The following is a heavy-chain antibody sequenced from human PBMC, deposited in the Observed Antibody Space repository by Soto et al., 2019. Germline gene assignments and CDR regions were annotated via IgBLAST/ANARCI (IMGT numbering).Heavy chain of an antibody. D-gene: IGHD2-2*01. CDR2: ISAYTDDP. V-gene: IGHV1-18*01. J-gene: IGHJ5*02. CDR1: GNTFTNFG. CDR3: ARVIPGAEAWFDP. Sequence: ASVKVSCKASGNTFTNFGVTWVRQAPGQGLEWMGWISAYTDDPNYAQKFQGRVTMTIDTSTSTAYLDLRSLTSDDTAVYYCARVIPGAEAWFDPWGQGNLVTVSS.